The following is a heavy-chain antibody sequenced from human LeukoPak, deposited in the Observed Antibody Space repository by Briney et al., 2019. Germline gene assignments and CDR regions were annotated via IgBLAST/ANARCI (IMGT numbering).Heavy chain of an antibody. V-gene: IGHV3-21*01. CDR1: GFSFSSFS. CDR2: ISGGSSFT. CDR3: ARDLGYSGGPNY. Sequence: GGSLRLSCAASGFSFSSFSMNWVRQAPGKGLEWVSYISGGSSFTYYVDSVKGRFTISRDNAKNSLYLQMNSLRAEDTAVYYCARDLGYSGGPNYWGQGTLVTVSS. D-gene: IGHD6-19*01. J-gene: IGHJ4*02.